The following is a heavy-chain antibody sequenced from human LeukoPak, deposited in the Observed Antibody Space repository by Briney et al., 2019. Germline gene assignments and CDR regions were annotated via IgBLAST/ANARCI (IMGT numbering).Heavy chain of an antibody. CDR2: INPSGGST. J-gene: IGHJ3*02. D-gene: IGHD3-22*01. Sequence: ASVKVSCKASGYTFTSYYMHWVRRAPGQGLEWMGIINPSGGSTSYAQKFQGRVTMTRDTSTSTVYMELSSLRSEDTAVYYCARERYYDSSGNSAFDIWGQGTMVTVSS. CDR3: ARERYYDSSGNSAFDI. V-gene: IGHV1-46*01. CDR1: GYTFTSYY.